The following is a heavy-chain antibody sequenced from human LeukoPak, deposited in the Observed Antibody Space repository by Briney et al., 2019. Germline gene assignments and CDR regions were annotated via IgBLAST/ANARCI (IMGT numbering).Heavy chain of an antibody. CDR2: ISSGSGYM. J-gene: IGHJ2*01. CDR3: ARDRKVGNWYFDL. CDR1: GFTFSSYG. D-gene: IGHD1-26*01. V-gene: IGHV3-21*01. Sequence: KAGGSLRLSCAASGFTFSSYGMHWVRQAPGKGLEWVSSISSGSGYMYYADSMKGRFTISRDNAKGSLYLQMNSLRAEDTAVYYCARDRKVGNWYFDLWGRGTLVTVSS.